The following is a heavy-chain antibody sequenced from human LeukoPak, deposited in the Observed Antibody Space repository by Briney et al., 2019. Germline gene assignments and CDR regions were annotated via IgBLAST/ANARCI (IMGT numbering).Heavy chain of an antibody. Sequence: VASVKVSCKASGYTFTNYYMHRMRQAPGQGLEWMGIINPSGGSTSYAQKFQGRVTMTRDASTSTVYMELSSLRSDDTAVYYCARAGYDSSGYYSYWGQGTLVTVSS. V-gene: IGHV1-46*01. J-gene: IGHJ4*02. CDR1: GYTFTNYY. CDR2: INPSGGST. D-gene: IGHD3-22*01. CDR3: ARAGYDSSGYYSY.